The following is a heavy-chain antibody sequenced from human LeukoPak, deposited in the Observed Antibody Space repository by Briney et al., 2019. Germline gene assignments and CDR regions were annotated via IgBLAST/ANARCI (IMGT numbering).Heavy chain of an antibody. Sequence: ASVKVSCKASGYTFIDYWIHWVRQAPGQGLEWMGRININSGGINYAQKFQGRVTMTGATSISTAYMELSRLRFDDTAVYYCARDRDGGVGTIDYWGQGTLVPVSS. D-gene: IGHD3-3*01. CDR2: ININSGGI. CDR3: ARDRDGGVGTIDY. CDR1: GYTFIDYW. V-gene: IGHV1-2*06. J-gene: IGHJ4*02.